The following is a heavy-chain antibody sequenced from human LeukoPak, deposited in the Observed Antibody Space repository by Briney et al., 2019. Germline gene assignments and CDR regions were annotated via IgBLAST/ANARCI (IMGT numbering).Heavy chain of an antibody. CDR2: IKQDGSKK. D-gene: IGHD5-24*01. Sequence: GGSLRLSCAASGFTFSSYSMNWVRQAPGKGLEWVANIKQDGSKKSYVDSVKGRFTISRDNAKNSLYLQMNSLRAEDTAIYYCTRVGYIDEGIDYWGQGTLVTVSS. CDR3: TRVGYIDEGIDY. J-gene: IGHJ4*02. V-gene: IGHV3-7*04. CDR1: GFTFSSYS.